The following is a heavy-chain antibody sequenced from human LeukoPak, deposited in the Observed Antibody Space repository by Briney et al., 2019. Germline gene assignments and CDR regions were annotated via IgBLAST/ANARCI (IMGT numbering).Heavy chain of an antibody. CDR1: GFAFSTYW. Sequence: GGSLRLSCAASGFAFSTYWMHWVRQAPGKGPVWVSRISPDGRDTIYADSVKGRFTMSRDNDKNTLYLQMNSLRAEDTAVYYCARAMILYNWNDEYYFDYWGQGTLVTVSS. D-gene: IGHD1-20*01. CDR2: ISPDGRDT. CDR3: ARAMILYNWNDEYYFDY. V-gene: IGHV3-74*01. J-gene: IGHJ4*02.